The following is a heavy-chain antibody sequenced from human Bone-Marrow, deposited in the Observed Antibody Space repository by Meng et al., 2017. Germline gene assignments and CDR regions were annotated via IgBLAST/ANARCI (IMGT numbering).Heavy chain of an antibody. CDR1: GYTFTGYY. V-gene: IGHV1-2*06. CDR3: ASEEYELLYYYHSGMDV. J-gene: IGHJ6*02. Sequence: QGQLVQSGAEVKKPGASVKVSCKASGYTFTGYYINWVRQAPGQGLEWMGRINPNSGDTNYAQNFQGRVTMTRDMSITTAYMELSKLRSDDTAVYYCASEEYELLYYYHSGMDVWSQGTTVTVSS. D-gene: IGHD1-7*01. CDR2: INPNSGDT.